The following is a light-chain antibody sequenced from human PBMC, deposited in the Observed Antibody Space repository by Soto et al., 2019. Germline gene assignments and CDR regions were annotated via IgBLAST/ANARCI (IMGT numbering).Light chain of an antibody. CDR1: QDITLY. V-gene: IGKV1-27*01. J-gene: IGKJ3*01. Sequence: DIRMTQSPSSLSASVGDRVTITCRASQDITLYLAWYQQKPGKSPNLLIYAASTLQSGVPSRFSGSGSGTDFTLTISSLQPEDVATYYCQQSYSTAGTFGPGTKVDIK. CDR3: QQSYSTAGT. CDR2: AAS.